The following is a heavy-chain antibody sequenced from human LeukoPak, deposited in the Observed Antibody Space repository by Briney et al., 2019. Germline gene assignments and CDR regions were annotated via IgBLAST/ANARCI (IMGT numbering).Heavy chain of an antibody. CDR3: ATLKTGTSSFL. CDR2: IKSKTDGGTA. V-gene: IGHV3-15*01. D-gene: IGHD6-13*01. Sequence: GGSLRLSCAASGFTFMNAWMSWVRQAPGKGLEWVGRIKSKTDGGTADYAAPVKGRFTISRDDSKNTLYLHLNSLKTGDTAVYYCATLKTGTSSFLWGQGTLVTVSS. CDR1: GFTFMNAW. J-gene: IGHJ4*02.